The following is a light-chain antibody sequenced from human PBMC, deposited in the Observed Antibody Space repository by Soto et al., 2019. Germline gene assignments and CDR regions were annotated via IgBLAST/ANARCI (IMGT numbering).Light chain of an antibody. CDR2: DAS. CDR3: IHTDSFPWT. V-gene: IGKV1-13*02. Sequence: AIQLTQSPSSLSASVGDRVTITCRASQGISSALAWYQQKPGKAPKLLIYDASSLESGVQSRFSGSGSGTYFTLTISNLQPEDFATYYCIHTDSFPWTFGQGTKVDIK. J-gene: IGKJ1*01. CDR1: QGISSA.